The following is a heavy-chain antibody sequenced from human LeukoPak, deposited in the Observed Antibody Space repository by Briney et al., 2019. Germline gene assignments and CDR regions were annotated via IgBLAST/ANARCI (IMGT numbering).Heavy chain of an antibody. CDR1: GYTFTSYD. Sequence: VASVKVSCKASGYTFTSYDINWVRQATGQGLEWMGWINPNSGGTNYAQKFQGRVTMTRDTSISTAYMELSRLRSDDTAVYYCAREEANYYDSSGYPLDYWGQGTLVTVSS. V-gene: IGHV1-2*02. D-gene: IGHD3-22*01. J-gene: IGHJ4*02. CDR2: INPNSGGT. CDR3: AREEANYYDSSGYPLDY.